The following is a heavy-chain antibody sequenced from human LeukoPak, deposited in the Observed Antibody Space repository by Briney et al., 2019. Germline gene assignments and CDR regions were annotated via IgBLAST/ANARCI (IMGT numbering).Heavy chain of an antibody. D-gene: IGHD7-27*01. CDR2: ISGSGDST. CDR3: GRGHWGLDY. Sequence: GGSLRLSCAASGFTFSSYAMSWVRQAPGRGLEWVSAISGSGDSTYYADSVKGRFTISRDNAEGSLYLQMNSVRAEDTAVYYCGRGHWGLDYWGQGTLVTVSS. V-gene: IGHV3-23*01. J-gene: IGHJ4*02. CDR1: GFTFSSYA.